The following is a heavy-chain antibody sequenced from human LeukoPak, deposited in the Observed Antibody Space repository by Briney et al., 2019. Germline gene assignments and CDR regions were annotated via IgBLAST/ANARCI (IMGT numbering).Heavy chain of an antibody. D-gene: IGHD2-2*02. Sequence: SETLSLTCTVSGGSISSYYWSGIRQPPGRGLEWIGYIYYSGSTNYNPSLKSRATISVDTSKNQFSLKLSSVTAADTAVYYCARGRKGYCSSTSCYTRSWFDPWGQGTLVTVSS. V-gene: IGHV4-59*01. CDR1: GGSISSYY. CDR3: ARGRKGYCSSTSCYTRSWFDP. CDR2: IYYSGST. J-gene: IGHJ5*02.